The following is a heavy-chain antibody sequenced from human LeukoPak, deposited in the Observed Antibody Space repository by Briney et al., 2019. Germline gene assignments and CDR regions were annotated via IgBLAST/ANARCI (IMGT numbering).Heavy chain of an antibody. CDR1: GASITSFH. CDR3: AREDFWSGYYGPTDY. V-gene: IGHV4-4*07. Sequence: PSETLSLTCTVSGASITSFHWTWIRQPAGKGLEWIGLIYSSGSTIYNPSLQSRVAMSVDMTKNQLSLKLSSVTAADTAVYYCAREDFWSGYYGPTDYWGQGTLVTVSS. D-gene: IGHD3-3*01. CDR2: IYSSGST. J-gene: IGHJ4*02.